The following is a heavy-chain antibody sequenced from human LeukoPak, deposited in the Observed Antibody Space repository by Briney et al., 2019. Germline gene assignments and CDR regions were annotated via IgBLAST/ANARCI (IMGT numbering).Heavy chain of an antibody. CDR3: ARDAGNSGYGCDL. J-gene: IGHJ5*02. V-gene: IGHV3-48*01. CDR2: IRSSSET. CDR1: GFIFSQYS. D-gene: IGHD5-12*01. Sequence: GGSLRLPCAASGFIFSQYSMNWVRQAPGKGLEWVSHIRSSSETFYADSVKGRFTISRDNARNSLYLQMNNLRGEDTAIYYCARDAGNSGYGCDLWGQGTLVTVSS.